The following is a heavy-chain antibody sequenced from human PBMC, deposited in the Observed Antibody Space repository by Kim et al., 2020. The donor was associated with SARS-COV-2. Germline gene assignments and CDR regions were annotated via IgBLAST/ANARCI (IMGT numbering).Heavy chain of an antibody. CDR1: GGSISSGGYY. Sequence: SETLSLSCTVSGGSISSGGYYWSWIRQLPGKGLEWIGYIYYSGSTYYNPSLKSRVTISVDTSKNQFSLKLSSVTAADTAVYYCARAKNMIVVVIGAFDIWGQGTMVTVSS. CDR3: ARAKNMIVVVIGAFDI. J-gene: IGHJ3*02. V-gene: IGHV4-31*03. D-gene: IGHD3-22*01. CDR2: IYYSGST.